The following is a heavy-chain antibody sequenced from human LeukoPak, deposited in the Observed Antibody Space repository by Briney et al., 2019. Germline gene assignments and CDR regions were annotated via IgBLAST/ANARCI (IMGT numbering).Heavy chain of an antibody. CDR2: ISGSSGNT. V-gene: IGHV3-23*01. CDR3: AKIRPPAYDI. D-gene: IGHD3-3*02. Sequence: PGGSLRLSCAASGFTFSSYAMSWVRQAPGKGLEWVSAISGSSGNTYYADSVKGRFTFSRDNSKNTLYLQMNSLKAEDTAVYYCAKIRPPAYDIWGQGTMVTVSS. J-gene: IGHJ3*02. CDR1: GFTFSSYA.